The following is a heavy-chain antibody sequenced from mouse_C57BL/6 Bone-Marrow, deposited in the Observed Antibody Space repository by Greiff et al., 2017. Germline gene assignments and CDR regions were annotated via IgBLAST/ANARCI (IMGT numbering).Heavy chain of an antibody. J-gene: IGHJ3*01. Sequence: VQLQQPGAELVMPGASVKLSCKASGYTFTSYWMHWVKQRPGQGLEWIGEIDPSDSYTNYNQKFKGKSTLTVDKSSSTAYMQLSSLTSEDSAVYSFAREGHYYYGPWFAYWGQGTLVTVSA. CDR2: IDPSDSYT. CDR3: AREGHYYYGPWFAY. D-gene: IGHD1-1*01. V-gene: IGHV1-69*01. CDR1: GYTFTSYW.